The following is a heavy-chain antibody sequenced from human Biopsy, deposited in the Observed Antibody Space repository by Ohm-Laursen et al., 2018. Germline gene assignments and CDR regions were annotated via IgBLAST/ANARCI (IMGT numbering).Heavy chain of an antibody. V-gene: IGHV1-18*01. Sequence: ASVKVSCKASGYTFINYGFSWVRQAPGQGLEWMGWINPYNGDTNYAQKLQGRVTMTTDTSTSTAYMELRSLRSDDTAVYYCARDYQPTTITIHYYYYGMDVWGQGTTVTVSS. CDR2: INPYNGDT. J-gene: IGHJ6*02. D-gene: IGHD2-2*01. CDR3: ARDYQPTTITIHYYYYGMDV. CDR1: GYTFINYG.